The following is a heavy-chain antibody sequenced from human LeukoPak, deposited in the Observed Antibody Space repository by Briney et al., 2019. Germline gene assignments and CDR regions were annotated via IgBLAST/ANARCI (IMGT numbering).Heavy chain of an antibody. CDR3: ARDPKLRGYSYVAYYYMDV. J-gene: IGHJ6*03. CDR1: GFTFSSYS. V-gene: IGHV3-21*01. Sequence: PGGSLRLSCAASGFTFSSYSMNWVRQAPGKGLEWVSSISSSSSYIYYADSVKGRFTISRDNAKNSLYLQMNSLRAEDTAVYYCARDPKLRGYSYVAYYYMDVWGKGTTVTVSS. D-gene: IGHD5-18*01. CDR2: ISSSSSYI.